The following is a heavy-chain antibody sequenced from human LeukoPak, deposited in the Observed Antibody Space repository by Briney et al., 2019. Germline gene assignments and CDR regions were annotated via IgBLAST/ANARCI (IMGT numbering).Heavy chain of an antibody. CDR1: GFTFSSYA. D-gene: IGHD3-3*01. CDR2: ISGSGGST. Sequence: GGSLSLSCAASGFTFSSYAMSWVRQAPGKGLEWVSAISGSGGSTYYADSVKGRFTISRDNSKNTLYLQMNSLRAEDTAVYYCAKHGYYDFWTGGFDYWGQGTLVTVSS. CDR3: AKHGYYDFWTGGFDY. J-gene: IGHJ4*02. V-gene: IGHV3-23*01.